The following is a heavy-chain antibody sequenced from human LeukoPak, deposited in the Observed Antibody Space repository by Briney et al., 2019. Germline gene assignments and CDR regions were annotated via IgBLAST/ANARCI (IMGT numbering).Heavy chain of an antibody. D-gene: IGHD1-26*01. CDR3: ARGSPGVGATPPYFDY. Sequence: GGSLRLSCAASGFTFSSYAMSWVRQAPGKGLEGVSAISGSGGSTYYADSVKGRFTISRDNAKNSLYLQMNSLRDEDTAVYYCARGSPGVGATPPYFDYWGQGTLVTVSS. CDR2: ISGSGGST. CDR1: GFTFSSYA. J-gene: IGHJ4*02. V-gene: IGHV3-23*01.